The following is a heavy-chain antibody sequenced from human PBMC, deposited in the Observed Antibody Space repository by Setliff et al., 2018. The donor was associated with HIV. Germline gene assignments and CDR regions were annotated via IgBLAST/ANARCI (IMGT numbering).Heavy chain of an antibody. CDR1: GGSFSGYY. Sequence: PSETLSLTCAVYGGSFSGYYWSWIRQPPGKGLEWVSVIYSDGNTFYADSVKGRFSISRDNSKNTLSLQMNSLRSEDTALYYCARHEAECFDNKCYAGLRGAWGQGTQVTVSS. V-gene: IGHV3-66*02. CDR3: ARHEAECFDNKCYAGLRGA. CDR2: IYSDGNT. J-gene: IGHJ4*02. D-gene: IGHD2-15*01.